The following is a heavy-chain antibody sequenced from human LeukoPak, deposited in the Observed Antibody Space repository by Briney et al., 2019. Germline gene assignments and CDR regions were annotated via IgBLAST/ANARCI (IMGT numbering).Heavy chain of an antibody. V-gene: IGHV3-7*01. CDR1: EFSFNNSW. J-gene: IGHJ6*03. CDR2: IKEDGEET. Sequence: PGGSLRLSCVGSEFSFNNSWMTWVRQAPGKGREWVATIKEDGEETYHVGFVRGRFTISRDNAKNSLYLQMNSLTHEDTAMYFCARGGGYYYAVSFYMDVWGKGTTVTVSS. CDR3: ARGGGYYYAVSFYMDV. D-gene: IGHD3-22*01.